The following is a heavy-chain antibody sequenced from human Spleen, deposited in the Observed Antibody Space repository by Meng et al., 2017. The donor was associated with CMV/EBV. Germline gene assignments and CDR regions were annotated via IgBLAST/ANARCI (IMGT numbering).Heavy chain of an antibody. V-gene: IGHV3-66*02. CDR1: GFTVSSNY. Sequence: GESLKISFAASGFTVSSNYMSWVRQAPGKGLEWVSVIYSGGSTYYADSVKDRFTISRDNSKNTLYLQMNSLRAEDTAVYYCARDLAVPAATDAFDIWGQGTMVTVSS. CDR3: ARDLAVPAATDAFDI. D-gene: IGHD2-2*01. J-gene: IGHJ3*02. CDR2: IYSGGST.